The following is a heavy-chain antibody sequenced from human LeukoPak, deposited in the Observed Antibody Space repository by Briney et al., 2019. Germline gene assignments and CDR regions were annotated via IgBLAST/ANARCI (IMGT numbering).Heavy chain of an antibody. Sequence: PGGSLRLSCVASGFTFSNYWMKWVRQAPGKGLEWVASIKQDGSEIYYVDSVKGRFTISRDNARNSVYLQMNSLRGEDMAVYYCARVESGSGRDWGQGTLVTVSS. D-gene: IGHD1-26*01. CDR1: GFTFSNYW. CDR2: IKQDGSEI. V-gene: IGHV3-7*01. J-gene: IGHJ4*02. CDR3: ARVESGSGRD.